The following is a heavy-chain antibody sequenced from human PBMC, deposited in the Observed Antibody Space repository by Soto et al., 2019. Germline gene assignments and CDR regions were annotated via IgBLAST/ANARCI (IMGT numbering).Heavy chain of an antibody. Sequence: SETLSLTCTVSGGSISSDSYYWGWIRQSPEKGLEWIASIYYSGTTYYNPSLKSRVTISVDTSKNQFSLNLSSVTAADTAVYYCASPKIAFYNWFDPWGQGTLVTVSS. CDR3: ASPKIAFYNWFDP. CDR2: IYYSGTT. D-gene: IGHD3-3*02. V-gene: IGHV4-39*01. CDR1: GGSISSDSYY. J-gene: IGHJ5*02.